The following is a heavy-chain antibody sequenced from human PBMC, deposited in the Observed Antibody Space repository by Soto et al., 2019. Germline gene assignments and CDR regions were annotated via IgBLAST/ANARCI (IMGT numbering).Heavy chain of an antibody. CDR1: GFNFSNYA. D-gene: IGHD5-18*01. CDR3: ANGGYTYVTDFDY. CDR2: ITYSGSST. Sequence: GGSLRLSCEASGFNFSNYAMSWVRQAPGKGLEWVSAITYSGSSTYYVDSVKGRFTISRDNSKTTLYLQMNCLRAEDTALYYCANGGYTYVTDFDYWGQGILVTVSS. J-gene: IGHJ4*02. V-gene: IGHV3-23*05.